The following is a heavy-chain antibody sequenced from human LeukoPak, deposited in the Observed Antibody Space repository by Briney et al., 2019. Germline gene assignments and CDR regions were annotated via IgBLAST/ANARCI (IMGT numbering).Heavy chain of an antibody. CDR3: AEQSVRYYDILTGYHGLYFDY. CDR2: ISYDGSNK. Sequence: PGGSLRLSCAASGFTFSSYGMHWVRQAPGKGLEWVAVISYDGSNKYYADSVKGRFTISRDNSKNTLYLQMNSLRAEDTAVYYCAEQSVRYYDILTGYHGLYFDYWGQGTLVTVSS. D-gene: IGHD3-9*01. V-gene: IGHV3-30*18. J-gene: IGHJ4*02. CDR1: GFTFSSYG.